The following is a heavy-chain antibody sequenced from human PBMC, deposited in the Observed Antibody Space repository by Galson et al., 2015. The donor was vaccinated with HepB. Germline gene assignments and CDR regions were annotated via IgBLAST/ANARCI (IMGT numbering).Heavy chain of an antibody. J-gene: IGHJ4*02. V-gene: IGHV3-23*01. D-gene: IGHD3-22*01. CDR1: GFRFSSYW. CDR3: AKDYSSGKQYYFDY. Sequence: SLRLSCAASGFRFSSYWVTWVRQAPGKGLEWVSAISGSGGSTYYADSVKGRFTISRDNSKNTLYLQMNSLRAEDTAVYYCAKDYSSGKQYYFDYWGQGTLVTVSS. CDR2: ISGSGGST.